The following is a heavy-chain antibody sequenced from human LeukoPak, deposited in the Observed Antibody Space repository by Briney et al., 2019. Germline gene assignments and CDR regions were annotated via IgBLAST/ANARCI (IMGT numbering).Heavy chain of an antibody. D-gene: IGHD1-26*01. Sequence: SETLSLTCTVSGGSVSSRIHYWGWVRQPPGKGLEWIGSIYSTGSTYYNPSLKSRVTISVDTSKNQFSLKLSSVTAADTAVYYCAADYTGNYHVEFDYWGQGTLVTVSS. V-gene: IGHV4-39*07. CDR2: IYSTGST. CDR1: GGSVSSRIHY. CDR3: AADYTGNYHVEFDY. J-gene: IGHJ4*02.